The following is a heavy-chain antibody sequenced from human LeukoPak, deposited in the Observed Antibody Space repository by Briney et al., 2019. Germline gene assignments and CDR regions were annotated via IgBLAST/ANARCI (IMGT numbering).Heavy chain of an antibody. Sequence: ASVKVSCKASGYTFTSFDINWVRQAPGQGLEWMASMNPNNGNTAYARKFQGRLTMTRDTSIGTAYLELSALRSGDTAVYYCARLHWESGGIYFYYYMDVWGKGTTVTVSS. J-gene: IGHJ6*03. CDR1: GYTFTSFD. CDR2: MNPNNGNT. D-gene: IGHD3-16*01. CDR3: ARLHWESGGIYFYYYMDV. V-gene: IGHV1-8*01.